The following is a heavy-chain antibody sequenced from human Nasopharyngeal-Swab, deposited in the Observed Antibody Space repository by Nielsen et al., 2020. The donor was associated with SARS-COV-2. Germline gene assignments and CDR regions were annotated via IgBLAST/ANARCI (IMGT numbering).Heavy chain of an antibody. J-gene: IGHJ6*03. D-gene: IGHD6-13*01. Sequence: GESLKISCEASGFTFESYGMTWVRQAPGKGLEWVSIISGSGDNTHYADSVRGRFTISRDNSQRTVFLQMTSLRAEDTALYYCAKDPSAAMDVWGKGTTVIVSS. CDR2: ISGSGDNT. CDR1: GFTFESYG. V-gene: IGHV3-23*01. CDR3: AKDPSAAMDV.